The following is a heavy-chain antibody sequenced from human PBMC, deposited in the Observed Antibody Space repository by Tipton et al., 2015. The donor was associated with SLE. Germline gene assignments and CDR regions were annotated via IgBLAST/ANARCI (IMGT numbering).Heavy chain of an antibody. J-gene: IGHJ3*02. Sequence: LRLSCTVSGGSISRYSWSWIRQPPGKGLEWIGYIYYSGSTNYNPSLKSRVTISVDTSKNQFSLKLSSVTAADTAVYYCARKVNGQRWLQWGAFDIWGQGTMVTVSS. CDR1: GGSISRYS. D-gene: IGHD5-24*01. V-gene: IGHV4-59*01. CDR3: ARKVNGQRWLQWGAFDI. CDR2: IYYSGST.